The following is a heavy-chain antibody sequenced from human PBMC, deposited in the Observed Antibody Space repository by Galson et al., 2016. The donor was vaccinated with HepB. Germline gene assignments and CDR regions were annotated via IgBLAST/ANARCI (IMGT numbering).Heavy chain of an antibody. V-gene: IGHV1-69*06. CDR3: ARVGATYHTRYYYAMDV. CDR2: IIPIFGSA. CDR1: GGTFSSYA. D-gene: IGHD1-26*01. J-gene: IGHJ6*02. Sequence: SVKVSCKASGGTFSSYAVTWVRQAPGQGLEWMGGIIPIFGSAVYSQKFQGRVTITADKSTTTAYMQLSSLSSEDTAVYYCARVGATYHTRYYYAMDVWGQGTTVTVSS.